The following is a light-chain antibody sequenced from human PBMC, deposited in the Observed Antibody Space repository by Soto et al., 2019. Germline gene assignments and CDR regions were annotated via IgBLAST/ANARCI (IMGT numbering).Light chain of an antibody. CDR2: KAS. CDR3: HQYYSFPRT. V-gene: IGKV1-5*03. CDR1: QSISVW. Sequence: DIQMTQSPSTLSASVGDRVTITCRASQSISVWLAWYQQKAGKAPNLLIYKASRLESGVPSRFSGSGSGTEFTLTITSLQPDDFATYYCHQYYSFPRTFGQGTKVDIK. J-gene: IGKJ1*01.